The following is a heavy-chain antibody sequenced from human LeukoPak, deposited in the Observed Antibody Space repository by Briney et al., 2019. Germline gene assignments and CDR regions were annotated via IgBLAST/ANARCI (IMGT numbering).Heavy chain of an antibody. Sequence: GGSLRLSCAASGFTFTNYWMTWVRQAPGKGLEFVANINQDESVKNYVDSVKGRFTISRDNAENSLHLQMNSLRVEDTAVYYCARDPGSSAFDYWGQGTLVTVSS. CDR1: GFTFTNYW. J-gene: IGHJ4*02. V-gene: IGHV3-7*01. CDR2: INQDESVK. CDR3: ARDPGSSAFDY. D-gene: IGHD5/OR15-5a*01.